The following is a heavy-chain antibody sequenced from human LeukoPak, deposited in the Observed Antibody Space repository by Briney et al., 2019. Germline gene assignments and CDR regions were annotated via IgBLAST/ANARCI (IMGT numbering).Heavy chain of an antibody. CDR1: GFTFSSYE. J-gene: IGHJ6*02. V-gene: IGHV3-48*03. Sequence: GGSLRLSCAASGFTFSSYEMNWVRQAPGKGLEWVSYISSSGSTIYYADSVKGRFTISRDNAKNSLYLQMNSLRAEDTAVYYCARRCSSTSCYYYYGMDVWAKGPRSPSP. CDR2: ISSSGSTI. CDR3: ARRCSSTSCYYYYGMDV. D-gene: IGHD2-2*01.